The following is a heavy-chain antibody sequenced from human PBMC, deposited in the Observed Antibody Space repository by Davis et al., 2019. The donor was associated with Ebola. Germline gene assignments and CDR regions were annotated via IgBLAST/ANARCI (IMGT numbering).Heavy chain of an antibody. D-gene: IGHD6-13*01. CDR3: ARGRRAAAGGMDYYYGMDV. V-gene: IGHV1-18*04. J-gene: IGHJ6*02. CDR2: IDGYNGNT. Sequence: ASVKVSCKASGYNFRSYGISWVRQAAGQGLEWIGWIDGYNGNTNYGQSLQGRVTLSTDTSTRTVYMELRSLTSDDTAVYYCARGRRAAAGGMDYYYGMDVWGQGTPVTVSS. CDR1: GYNFRSYG.